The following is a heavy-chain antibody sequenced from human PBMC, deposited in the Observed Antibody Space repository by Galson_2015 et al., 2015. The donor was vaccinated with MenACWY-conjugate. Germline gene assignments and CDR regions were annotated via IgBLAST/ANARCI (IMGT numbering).Heavy chain of an antibody. CDR1: GFTFSSYS. CDR2: ISSSSSTI. J-gene: IGHJ5*02. D-gene: IGHD3-10*01. V-gene: IGHV3-48*01. Sequence: SLRLSCAASGFTFSSYSMNWVRQAPGKGLEWVSYISSSSSTIYYADSVKGRFTISRDNAKNSLYLQMNSLRAEDTAVYYCARDGDYYGSGSYYKPVNWFDPWGQGTLVTVSS. CDR3: ARDGDYYGSGSYYKPVNWFDP.